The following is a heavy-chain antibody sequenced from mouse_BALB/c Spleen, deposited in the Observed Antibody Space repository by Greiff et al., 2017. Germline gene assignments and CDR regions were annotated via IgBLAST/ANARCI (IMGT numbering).Heavy chain of an antibody. CDR3: TRGKATGAMDY. Sequence: EVHLVESGGGLVKPGGSLKLSCAASGFTFSSYTMSWVRQTPEKRLEWVATISSGGSYTYYPDSVKGRFTISRDNAKNTLYLQMSSLKSEDTAMYYCTRGKATGAMDYWGQGTSVTVSS. V-gene: IGHV5-6-4*01. CDR2: ISSGGSYT. D-gene: IGHD3-2*02. J-gene: IGHJ4*01. CDR1: GFTFSSYT.